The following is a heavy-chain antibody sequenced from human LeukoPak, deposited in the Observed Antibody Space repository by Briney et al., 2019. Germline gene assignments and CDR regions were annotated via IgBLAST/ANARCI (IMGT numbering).Heavy chain of an antibody. CDR3: ASQYSSSWLIDY. CDR1: GFTFSSYW. Sequence: GGSLRLSCAASGFTFSSYWMSRVRQAPGKGLEWVANIKQDGSEKYYVDSVKGRFTISRDNAKNSLYLQMNSLRAEDTAVYYCASQYSSSWLIDYWGQGTLVTVSS. V-gene: IGHV3-7*01. J-gene: IGHJ4*02. CDR2: IKQDGSEK. D-gene: IGHD6-13*01.